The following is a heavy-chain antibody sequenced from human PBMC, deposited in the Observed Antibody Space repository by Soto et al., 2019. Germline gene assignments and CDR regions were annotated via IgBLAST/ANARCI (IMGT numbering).Heavy chain of an antibody. D-gene: IGHD5-18*01. J-gene: IGHJ5*02. CDR3: AKEGANTAMAFNWFDP. Sequence: GGSLRLSCAASGFTFSSYAMSWVRQAPGKGLEWVSAISGSGGSTYYTDSVKGRFTISRDNSKNTLYLQMNSLRAEDTAVYYCAKEGANTAMAFNWFDPWGQGTLVTVSS. CDR2: ISGSGGST. V-gene: IGHV3-23*01. CDR1: GFTFSSYA.